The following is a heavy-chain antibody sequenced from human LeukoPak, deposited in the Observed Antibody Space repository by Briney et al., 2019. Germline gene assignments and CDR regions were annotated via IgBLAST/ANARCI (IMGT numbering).Heavy chain of an antibody. V-gene: IGHV3-66*01. J-gene: IGHJ4*02. CDR1: GFTVSSNY. D-gene: IGHD3-10*01. Sequence: GGSLRLSCVASGFTVSSNYMSWVRQAPGKGLECVSVIYSGGSTYYADSVKGRFTISRDNSENKIFLQMNMLRAEDTAVYYCARGGSRYFHDWGQGTLVTVST. CDR3: ARGGSRYFHD. CDR2: IYSGGST.